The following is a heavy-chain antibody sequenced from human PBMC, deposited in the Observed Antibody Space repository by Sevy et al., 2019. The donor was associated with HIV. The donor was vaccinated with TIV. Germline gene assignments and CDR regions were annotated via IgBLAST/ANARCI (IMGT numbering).Heavy chain of an antibody. V-gene: IGHV4-34*01. CDR2: INHSGST. CDR3: ATRRGHLSFDY. J-gene: IGHJ4*02. Sequence: SETLSLTCVVYGGSFSGYYWSWIRQPPGKGLEWIGEINHSGSTNYNPSLKSRVTISADTSKNQFSLKLSSVTAADTGVYYCATRRGHLSFDYWGQGTLVTVSS. CDR1: GGSFSGYY.